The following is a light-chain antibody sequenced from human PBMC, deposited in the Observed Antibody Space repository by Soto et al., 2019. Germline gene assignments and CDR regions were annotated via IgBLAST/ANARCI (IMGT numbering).Light chain of an antibody. Sequence: EDVLTQSPGTLSLSTGERATLSCRAIQSVSSNFLAWYQQKPGQAPRLLIYGASNRATGIPDRFSGSGSGTDFTLTISRLEPEDFAVYYCQQRSNWPSITFGQGTRLEIK. J-gene: IGKJ5*01. V-gene: IGKV3D-20*02. CDR2: GAS. CDR3: QQRSNWPSIT. CDR1: QSVSSNF.